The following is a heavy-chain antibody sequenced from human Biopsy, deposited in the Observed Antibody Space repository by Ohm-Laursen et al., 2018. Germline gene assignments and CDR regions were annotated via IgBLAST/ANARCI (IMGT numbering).Heavy chain of an antibody. D-gene: IGHD3-22*01. Sequence: GTLSLTCTVSGDSISSYYWSWIRQPPGKGLEWIGYVSYTGSTDYNPSLQSRVTISVDTSKNHFPLRLRSVTPADTAMYYCARDRGFYSDRTVPGYFDLWGRGTLVTVSS. J-gene: IGHJ2*01. CDR1: GDSISSYY. CDR3: ARDRGFYSDRTVPGYFDL. V-gene: IGHV4-59*01. CDR2: VSYTGST.